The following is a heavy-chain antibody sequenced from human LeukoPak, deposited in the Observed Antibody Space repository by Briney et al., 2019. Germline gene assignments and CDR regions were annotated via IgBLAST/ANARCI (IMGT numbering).Heavy chain of an antibody. D-gene: IGHD3-3*01. CDR1: GGTFSSYA. J-gene: IGHJ4*02. V-gene: IGHV1-18*01. Sequence: ASVKVSCKASGGTFSSYAISWVRQAPGQGLEWMGWISAYNGNTNYAQKLQGRVTMTTDTSTSTAYMELRSLRSDDTAVYYCARVPTIFGVVIGYFDYWGQGTLVTVSS. CDR2: ISAYNGNT. CDR3: ARVPTIFGVVIGYFDY.